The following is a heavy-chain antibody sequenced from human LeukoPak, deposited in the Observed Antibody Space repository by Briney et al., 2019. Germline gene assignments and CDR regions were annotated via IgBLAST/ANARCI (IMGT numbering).Heavy chain of an antibody. CDR1: GSTFSSYG. Sequence: GGSLRLSCAASGSTFSSYGMHWVRQAPGKGLEWVAVISYDGSNKYYADSVKGRFTISRDNSKNTLYLQMNSLRAEDTAVYYCARRACSSTSCFRSYWYFDLWGRGTLVTVSS. V-gene: IGHV3-30*03. J-gene: IGHJ2*01. CDR2: ISYDGSNK. CDR3: ARRACSSTSCFRSYWYFDL. D-gene: IGHD2-2*01.